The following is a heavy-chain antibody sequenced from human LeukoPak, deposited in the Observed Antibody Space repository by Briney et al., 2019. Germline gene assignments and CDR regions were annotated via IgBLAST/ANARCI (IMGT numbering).Heavy chain of an antibody. CDR3: ARDKLIFSYQLPSGAFDI. Sequence: PGRSLRLSCAASGFTFSSYAMHWVRQAPGKGLEWVAVISYDGSNKYYADSVKGRFTISRDNSKNTLYLQMNSLRAEDTAVYYCARDKLIFSYQLPSGAFDIWGQGTMVTVSS. D-gene: IGHD2-2*01. J-gene: IGHJ3*02. CDR2: ISYDGSNK. V-gene: IGHV3-30*04. CDR1: GFTFSSYA.